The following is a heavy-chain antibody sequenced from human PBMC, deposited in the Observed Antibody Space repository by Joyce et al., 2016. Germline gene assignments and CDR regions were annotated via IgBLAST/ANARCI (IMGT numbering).Heavy chain of an antibody. CDR2: MYNSEPT. V-gene: IGHV4-61*01. Sequence: HLQESGPGLVKPSETLSLTCTISGDSFSGTSYYWSWIRQSSGKGLEWLGFMYNSEPTPYTPSLGGRLSIALGAAKKQFSLRLTSVTSADTAVYYCATSLPSRVGGFQFFGMDVWGQGTTVIVS. D-gene: IGHD3-10*01. CDR3: ATSLPSRVGGFQFFGMDV. CDR1: GDSFSGTSYY. J-gene: IGHJ6*02.